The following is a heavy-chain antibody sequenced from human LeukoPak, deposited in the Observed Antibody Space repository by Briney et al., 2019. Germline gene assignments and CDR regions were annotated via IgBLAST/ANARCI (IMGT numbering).Heavy chain of an antibody. CDR1: GFTFSSYW. CDR2: IKQDGSEK. D-gene: IGHD4-11*01. V-gene: IGHV3-7*03. Sequence: GGSLRLSCAASGFTFSSYWMSWVRQAPGKGLEWVANIKQDGSEKYYVDSVKVRFTISRDNAKNSLYLQMNSLRAEDTALYYCARDLAYSKFFYYYYYYMDVWGKGTTVTVSS. CDR3: ARDLAYSKFFYYYYYYMDV. J-gene: IGHJ6*03.